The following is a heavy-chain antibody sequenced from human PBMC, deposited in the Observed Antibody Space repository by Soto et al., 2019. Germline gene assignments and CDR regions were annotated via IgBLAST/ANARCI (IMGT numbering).Heavy chain of an antibody. CDR3: ASYPFGVVYFDY. CDR1: GGTFSSYA. CDR2: IIPIFGTA. D-gene: IGHD3-3*01. J-gene: IGHJ4*02. V-gene: IGHV1-69*13. Sequence: ASVKVSCKASGGTFSSYAISWVRQAPGQGLEWMGGIIPIFGTANYAQKFQGRVTITADESTSTAYMELSSLRSEDTAVYYCASYPFGVVYFDYWGQGTLVTVSS.